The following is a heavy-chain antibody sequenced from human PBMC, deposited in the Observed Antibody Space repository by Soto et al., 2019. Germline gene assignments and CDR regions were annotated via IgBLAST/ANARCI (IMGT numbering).Heavy chain of an antibody. D-gene: IGHD1-26*01. CDR2: IYASGSP. V-gene: IGHV4-59*01. CDR1: GGSISVYY. Sequence: PSETLSLTCTISGGSISVYYWSWIRQSPGQALEWIGYIYASGSPYYNPSLRSRVLISADTSKNQVSLELTSATAADTAFYFCARGVGSSPPRYWGRGTLVTVSS. CDR3: ARGVGSSPPRY. J-gene: IGHJ4*02.